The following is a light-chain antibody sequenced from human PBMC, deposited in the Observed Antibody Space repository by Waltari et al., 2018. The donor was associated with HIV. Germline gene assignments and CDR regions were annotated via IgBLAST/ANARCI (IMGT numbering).Light chain of an antibody. V-gene: IGLV3-21*02. CDR1: NIGSRD. J-gene: IGLJ1*01. CDR2: DDF. CDR3: QVWHSDHLYV. Sequence: YVLIQAPSVSVAPGQTATITCETDNIGSRDVKWYQQKPDKAPTLVVDDDFHRPSGIPERFSGSNSGNMATLTITRVEAGDEADYSCQVWHSDHLYVFGPGT.